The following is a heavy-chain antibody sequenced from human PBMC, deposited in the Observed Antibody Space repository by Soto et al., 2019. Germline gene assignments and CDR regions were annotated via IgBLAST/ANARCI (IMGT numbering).Heavy chain of an antibody. V-gene: IGHV3-23*01. CDR2: LTDNGGGT. J-gene: IGHJ4*02. CDR3: AKVVVPPSSGYYFDY. D-gene: IGHD3-22*01. CDR1: GFTFSAYA. Sequence: EVQLWESGGGLVQPGGSLRLSCEASGFTFSAYAMSWVRQAPGKGLEWVSALTDNGGGTYYADSVKGRFTVARDNFKNTLYLQMNSLRAEDTAIYYCAKVVVPPSSGYYFDYWGQGALVTVSS.